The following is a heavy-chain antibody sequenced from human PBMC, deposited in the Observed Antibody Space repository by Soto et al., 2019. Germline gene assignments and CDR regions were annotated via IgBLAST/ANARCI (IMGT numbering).Heavy chain of an antibody. CDR2: ISYDGSNK. Sequence: GVLRLSCAASGFTFSNYAMHWVRQAPGKGLEWVAVISYDGSNKYYADSVKGRFTISRDNSKNTLYLQMNSLRAEDTAVYYCARDPLAVERPYWGQGTLVTVSS. CDR1: GFTFSNYA. CDR3: ARDPLAVERPY. J-gene: IGHJ4*02. D-gene: IGHD6-19*01. V-gene: IGHV3-30-3*01.